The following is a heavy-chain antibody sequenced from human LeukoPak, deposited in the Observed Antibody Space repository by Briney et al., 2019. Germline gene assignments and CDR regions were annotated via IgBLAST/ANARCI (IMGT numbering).Heavy chain of an antibody. V-gene: IGHV3-74*01. J-gene: IGHJ5*01. CDR3: AKEGAYPIITYDS. CDR1: GFTFSSYW. CDR2: IKSDGST. D-gene: IGHD3-10*01. Sequence: GGSLRLSCAASGFTFSSYWMHWVRQAPGKGLVWVSRIKSDGSTNYADSVKGRFTISRDNAKNTVSLRMNSLRAEDTAVYYCAKEGAYPIITYDSWGQGALVTVSS.